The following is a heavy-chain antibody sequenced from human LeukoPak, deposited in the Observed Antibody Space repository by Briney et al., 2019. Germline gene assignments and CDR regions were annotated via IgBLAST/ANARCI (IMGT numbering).Heavy chain of an antibody. V-gene: IGHV3-23*01. D-gene: IGHD1-26*01. CDR2: ISTDGGST. CDR1: GFTFSNYA. Sequence: GGSLRLSCAASGFTFSNYAMNWVRQAPGKGLEWVSTISTDGGSTYYTDSVRGRFTISGDNSKSTLYLQINSLRAEDTALYYCAKGLAVSGTYFDYWGQGTLVTVSS. CDR3: AKGLAVSGTYFDY. J-gene: IGHJ4*02.